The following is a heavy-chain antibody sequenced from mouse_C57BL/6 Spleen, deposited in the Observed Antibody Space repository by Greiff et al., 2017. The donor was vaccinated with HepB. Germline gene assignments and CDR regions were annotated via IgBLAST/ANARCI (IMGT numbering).Heavy chain of an antibody. CDR2: IYPGSGST. CDR1: GYTFTSYW. Sequence: QVQLKQPGAELVKPGASVKMSCKASGYTFTSYWITWVKQRPGQGLEWIGDIYPGSGSTNYNEKFKSKATLTVDTSSSTAYMQLSSLTSEDSAVYYCARSSITTVVAPYFDVWGTGTTVTVSS. D-gene: IGHD1-1*01. J-gene: IGHJ1*03. CDR3: ARSSITTVVAPYFDV. V-gene: IGHV1-55*01.